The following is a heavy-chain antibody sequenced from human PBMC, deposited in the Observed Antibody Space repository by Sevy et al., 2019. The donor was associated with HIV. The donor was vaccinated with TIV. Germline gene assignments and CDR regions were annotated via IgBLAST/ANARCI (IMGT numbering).Heavy chain of an antibody. D-gene: IGHD6-13*01. CDR1: GGSISSGGYY. CDR3: ARVGAAAAGDY. Sequence: SETLSLTCTVSGGSISSGGYYWSWIRQHPGKGLEWIGYIYYSGSTYYNPSLKCRVTMSVDTSKNQFALKLSSVTAADTAVYYCARVGAAAAGDYWGQGTLVTVSS. CDR2: IYYSGST. J-gene: IGHJ4*02. V-gene: IGHV4-31*03.